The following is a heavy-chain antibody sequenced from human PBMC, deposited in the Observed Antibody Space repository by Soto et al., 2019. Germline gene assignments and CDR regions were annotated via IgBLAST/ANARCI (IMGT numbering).Heavy chain of an antibody. CDR1: GYTLTELS. Sequence: ASVKASCKVSGYTLTELSMHWVRQAPGKGLEWMGGFDPEDGETIYAQKFQGRVTMTEDTSTDTAYMELSSLRSEDTAVYYCATRVWLLPRAAFDIWGQGTMVTVSS. D-gene: IGHD3-22*01. J-gene: IGHJ3*02. CDR2: FDPEDGET. CDR3: ATRVWLLPRAAFDI. V-gene: IGHV1-24*01.